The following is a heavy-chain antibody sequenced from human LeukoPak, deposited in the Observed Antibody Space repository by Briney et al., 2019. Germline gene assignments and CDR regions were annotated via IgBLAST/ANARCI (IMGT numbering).Heavy chain of an antibody. V-gene: IGHV3-7*01. Sequence: GGSLRLSCAVSGFTFSDYWMNWVRQAPGKGLEWVANINRAGSDKYYVDSVKGRFTISRDNAKNSLYLQMNNLRAEDTAVYYCGRGDPDYWGQGSLVTVYS. CDR1: GFTFSDYW. CDR3: GRGDPDY. J-gene: IGHJ4*02. CDR2: INRAGSDK.